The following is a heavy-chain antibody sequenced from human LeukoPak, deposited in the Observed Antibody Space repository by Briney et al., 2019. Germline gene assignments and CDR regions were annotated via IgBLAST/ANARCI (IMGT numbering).Heavy chain of an antibody. D-gene: IGHD4-17*01. V-gene: IGHV4-31*03. J-gene: IGHJ6*02. Sequence: PSETLSLTCTVSGGSISSGGYYWSWIRQHPGQGLEWIGYIYYSGSTYYNPSLKSRVTISVDTSKNQFSLKLSSVTAADTAVYYCARERNYGDSLGHYYYGMDVWGQGTTVTVSS. CDR2: IYYSGST. CDR3: ARERNYGDSLGHYYYGMDV. CDR1: GGSISSGGYY.